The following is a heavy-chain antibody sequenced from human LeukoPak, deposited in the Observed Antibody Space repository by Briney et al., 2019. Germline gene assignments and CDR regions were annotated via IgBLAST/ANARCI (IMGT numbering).Heavy chain of an antibody. V-gene: IGHV3-23*01. Sequence: PGGSLRLSCAASGFIFSNYAMSWVRQAPGKGPEWVSGISGGGGGTYYADSVKGRFTISRANSKNTLYLQMKSLRVDDTAVYYCAKSVEHSNYRKFHDWGQGTTVTVSS. J-gene: IGHJ6*02. CDR3: AKSVEHSNYRKFHD. D-gene: IGHD4-11*01. CDR2: ISGGGGGT. CDR1: GFIFSNYA.